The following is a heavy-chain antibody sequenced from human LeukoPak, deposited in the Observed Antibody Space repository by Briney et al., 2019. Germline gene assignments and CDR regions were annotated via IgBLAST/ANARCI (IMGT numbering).Heavy chain of an antibody. J-gene: IGHJ6*03. CDR2: INHSGST. D-gene: IGHD4-23*01. Sequence: PSETLSLTCSVYGGSFSGYYWSWIRQPPGKGLEWIGEINHSGSTNYNPSLKSRVTISVDTSKNQFSLKLSSVTAADTAVYYCARERTTVVSSFPQRHYYYYYMDVWGKGTTVTVSS. CDR1: GGSFSGYY. V-gene: IGHV4-34*01. CDR3: ARERTTVVSSFPQRHYYYYYMDV.